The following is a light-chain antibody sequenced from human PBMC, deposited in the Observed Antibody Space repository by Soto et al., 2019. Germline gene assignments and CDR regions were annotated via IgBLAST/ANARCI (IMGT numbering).Light chain of an antibody. CDR1: QSVSSN. CDR3: QQYNSWPLT. V-gene: IGKV3D-15*01. Sequence: EIVITHSPATLSLSPGERATLSCRASQSVSSNLAWYQQKPGQAPRLLIYGASNRATGIPDRFSGSGSGTDFTLTISSLEPEDFAVYYCQQYNSWPLTFGGGTKVDIK. J-gene: IGKJ4*01. CDR2: GAS.